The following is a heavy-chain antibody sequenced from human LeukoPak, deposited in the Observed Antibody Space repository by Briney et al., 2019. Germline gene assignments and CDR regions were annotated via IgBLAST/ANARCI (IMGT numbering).Heavy chain of an antibody. V-gene: IGHV1-2*02. CDR1: GYTFTGYY. CDR3: VIHPGLNWNYDYYYYYMDV. D-gene: IGHD1-7*01. CDR2: INPNSGGT. J-gene: IGHJ6*03. Sequence: ASVRVSCKASGYTFTGYYMHWVRQAPGQGLEWMGWINPNSGGTNYAQKFQGRVTMTRDTSISTAYMELSRLRSDDTAVYYCVIHPGLNWNYDYYYYYMDVWGKGTTVTVSS.